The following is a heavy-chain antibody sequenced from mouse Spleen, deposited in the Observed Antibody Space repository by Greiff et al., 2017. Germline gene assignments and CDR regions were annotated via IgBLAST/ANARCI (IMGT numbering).Heavy chain of an antibody. CDR1: GYTFTSYW. D-gene: IGHD2-1*01. V-gene: IGHV1-64*01. CDR3: ARYYGNYVGAMDY. CDR2: IHPNSGST. Sequence: VQLQQPGAELVKPGASVKLSCKASGYTFTSYWMHWVKQRPGQGLEWIGMIHPNSGSTNYNEKFKSKATLTVDKSSSTAYMQLSSLTSEDSAVYYCARYYGNYVGAMDYWGQGTSVTVSS. J-gene: IGHJ4*01.